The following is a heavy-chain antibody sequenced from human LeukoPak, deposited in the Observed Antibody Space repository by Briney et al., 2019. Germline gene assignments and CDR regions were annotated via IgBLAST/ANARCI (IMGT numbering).Heavy chain of an antibody. CDR1: GFTFSSYW. Sequence: GGSLRLSCAASGFTFSSYWMSWVRQAPGKGLEWVANIKQDGSEKYYVDSVKGRFTISRDNAKNSLYLQMNSLRAEDTAVYYCARPGRIAAAGTRINWFDPWGQGTLVTVSS. CDR2: IKQDGSEK. D-gene: IGHD6-13*01. CDR3: ARPGRIAAAGTRINWFDP. J-gene: IGHJ5*02. V-gene: IGHV3-7*03.